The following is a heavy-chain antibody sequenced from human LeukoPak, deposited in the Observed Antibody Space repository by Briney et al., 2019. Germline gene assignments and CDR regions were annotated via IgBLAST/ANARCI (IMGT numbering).Heavy chain of an antibody. D-gene: IGHD2/OR15-2a*01. V-gene: IGHV3-74*01. CDR1: GFTFSSYW. CDR2: INTDGSST. J-gene: IGHJ6*03. Sequence: GGSLRLSCAASGFTFSSYWMHWVRQAPWKGLVWVSRINTDGSSTSYADSVKGRFTISRDNAKNTLYLQMNSLRVEDTAVYYCARVFPYYYYMDVWGKGTTVTVSS. CDR3: ARVFPYYYYMDV.